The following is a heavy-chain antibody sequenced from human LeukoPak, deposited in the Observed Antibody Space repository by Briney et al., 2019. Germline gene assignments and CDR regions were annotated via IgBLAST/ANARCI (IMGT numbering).Heavy chain of an antibody. V-gene: IGHV4-59*01. J-gene: IGHJ3*02. CDR3: ARDYAFDI. Sequence: SETLSLTCTVSGDSISSYYWSWIRQPPGKGLEWIGCIYYSGNTNYNPSLKSRVTISIDTSKNQFSLKLSSVTAADTAVYYRARDYAFDIWGQGTMVTVSS. CDR1: GDSISSYY. CDR2: IYYSGNT.